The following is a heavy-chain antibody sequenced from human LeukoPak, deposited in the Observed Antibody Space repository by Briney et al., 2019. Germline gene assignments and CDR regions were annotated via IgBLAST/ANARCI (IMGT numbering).Heavy chain of an antibody. D-gene: IGHD1/OR15-1a*01. CDR3: ARDRHWTNDWVFDY. CDR1: GGSISTSNYY. Sequence: PSETLSLTCTVSGGSISTSNYYWGWIRQPPGKGLEWIGNIFYSGSTYYSPSLRSRVTISLDTSRNQFSLKLSSVNAADTAVYYCARDRHWTNDWVFDYWGQGSLVTVSS. CDR2: IFYSGST. J-gene: IGHJ4*02. V-gene: IGHV4-39*07.